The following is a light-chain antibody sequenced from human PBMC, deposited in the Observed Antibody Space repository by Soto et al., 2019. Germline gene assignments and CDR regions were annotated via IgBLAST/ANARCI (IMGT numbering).Light chain of an antibody. J-gene: IGKJ5*01. Sequence: EIVMTQAPATLAASLRERATLSCRASQSVSSNLAWYQQKPGQAPRLLIYGASTRATGIPARFSGSGSGTDFTLTISSLEPEDFAVYYCQQRSNCPPTFGQGTRLEI. V-gene: IGKV3-15*01. CDR3: QQRSNCPPT. CDR2: GAS. CDR1: QSVSSN.